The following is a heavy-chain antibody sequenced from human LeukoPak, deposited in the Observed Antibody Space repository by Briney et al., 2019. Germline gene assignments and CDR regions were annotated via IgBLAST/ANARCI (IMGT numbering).Heavy chain of an antibody. Sequence: GGSLRLSCTASGLSFYTSGFNWVRQAPGRGLEWVANIHPEGNEKYHVESVKGRFTISRDNPKSSLFLQMNGLRVEDTAVYYCARGDAFSGDHWGQGTLVTVSS. CDR2: IHPEGNEK. CDR3: ARGDAFSGDH. CDR1: GLSFYTSG. V-gene: IGHV3-7*04. J-gene: IGHJ4*02.